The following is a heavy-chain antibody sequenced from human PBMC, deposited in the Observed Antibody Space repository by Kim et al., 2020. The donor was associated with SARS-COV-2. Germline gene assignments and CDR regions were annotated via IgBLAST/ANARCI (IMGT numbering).Heavy chain of an antibody. CDR1: GASISSIDYY. J-gene: IGHJ4*02. V-gene: IGHV4-39*01. D-gene: IGHD3-10*01. CDR2: IYNTGST. Sequence: SETLSLTCTVSGASISSIDYYWGWIRQPPGRGLEWIGSIYNTGSTYYNPALKSRLTVSVHMSKNQFSLRLSSVTAADTAVYYCSTYEASGRFFAYWGQGTLVTVSS. CDR3: STYEASGRFFAY.